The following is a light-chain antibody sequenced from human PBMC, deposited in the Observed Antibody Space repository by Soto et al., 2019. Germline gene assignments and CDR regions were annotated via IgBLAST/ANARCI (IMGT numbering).Light chain of an antibody. J-gene: IGLJ1*01. CDR2: EVR. CDR1: SSDIGAYDF. V-gene: IGLV2-14*03. Sequence: QSALTQPAPVSGSPGQSITISCTGTSSDIGAYDFVSWYQQHPDKAPKLMIYEVRNRPSGVSNRFSGSKSVNTATLTISWLQAEDEADYYCSSYTTSSTRVFGTGTKVTVL. CDR3: SSYTTSSTRV.